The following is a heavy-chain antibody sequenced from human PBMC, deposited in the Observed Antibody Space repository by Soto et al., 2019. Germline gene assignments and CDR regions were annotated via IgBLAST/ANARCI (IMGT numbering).Heavy chain of an antibody. CDR2: IYYSGST. J-gene: IGHJ5*02. CDR1: GGSISSGDYY. CDR3: ARGGPATADDYYDSSGYYWFDP. D-gene: IGHD3-22*01. Sequence: SETLSLTCTVSGGSISSGDYYWSWIRQPPGKGLEWIGYIYYSGSTYYNPSLKSRVTISVDTSKNQFSLKLSSVTAADTAVYYCARGGPATADDYYDSSGYYWFDPWGQGTLVTVS. V-gene: IGHV4-30-4*01.